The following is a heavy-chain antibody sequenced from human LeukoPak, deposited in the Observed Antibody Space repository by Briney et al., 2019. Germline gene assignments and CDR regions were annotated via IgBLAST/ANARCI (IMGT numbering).Heavy chain of an antibody. CDR2: INPNSGGT. D-gene: IGHD3-10*01. V-gene: IGHV1-2*02. CDR3: ARARGRFGEFPYYFDY. CDR1: GYTFTGYY. Sequence: ASVKVSCKASGYTFTGYYMHWVRQAPGQGLEWMGWINPNSGGTNYAQKFQGRVTMTRDTSISTAYMELSRLRSDDTAVYYCARARGRFGEFPYYFDYWGQGALVTVSS. J-gene: IGHJ4*02.